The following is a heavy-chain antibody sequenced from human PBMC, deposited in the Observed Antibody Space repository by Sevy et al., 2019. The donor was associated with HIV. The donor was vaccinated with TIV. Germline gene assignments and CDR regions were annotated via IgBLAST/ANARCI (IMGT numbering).Heavy chain of an antibody. CDR2: IYSGGST. V-gene: IGHV3-53*01. Sequence: GGSLRLSCAASGFTVSSNYMSWVRQAPGKGLEWVSVIYSGGSTYYGDSVKGRFTISRDNSKNTLYLQMNSLRAEDTAVYYCARESDCGDCLRGFDVWGQGTMVTVSS. D-gene: IGHD2-21*02. CDR3: ARESDCGDCLRGFDV. CDR1: GFTVSSNY. J-gene: IGHJ3*01.